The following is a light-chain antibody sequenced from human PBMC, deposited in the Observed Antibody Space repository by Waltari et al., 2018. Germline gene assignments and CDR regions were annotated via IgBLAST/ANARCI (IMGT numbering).Light chain of an antibody. Sequence: SYELTQPPSVSVSPGQTASITCSGDKLGDKYACWYQQKPGQSPVLVIYQDTKRPSGIPERFSGSNSGNIATLTISGTQAVDEADYYCQAWDNSTVVFGGGTKLTVL. V-gene: IGLV3-1*01. CDR3: QAWDNSTVV. J-gene: IGLJ2*01. CDR2: QDT. CDR1: KLGDKY.